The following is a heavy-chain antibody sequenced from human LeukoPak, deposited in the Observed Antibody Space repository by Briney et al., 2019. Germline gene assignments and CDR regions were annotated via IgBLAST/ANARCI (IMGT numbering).Heavy chain of an antibody. CDR3: ARGSYGDLPAFDY. D-gene: IGHD4-17*01. J-gene: IGHJ4*02. CDR2: IYDSGRA. V-gene: IGHV4-30-2*01. CDR1: GGSISSDGYS. Sequence: SETLSLTCAVSGGSISSDGYSWSWIRQPPGKGLEWIGYIYDSGRAFYNASLKSRVTMSVDRSKNQFSLKLSSVTAADTAVYYCARGSYGDLPAFDYWGQGTLVTVSS.